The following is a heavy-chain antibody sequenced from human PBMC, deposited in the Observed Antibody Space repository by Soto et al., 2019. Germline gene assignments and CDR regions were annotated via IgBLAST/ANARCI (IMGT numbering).Heavy chain of an antibody. CDR1: GFTFSSYG. CDR2: IWYDGSNK. V-gene: IGHV3-33*01. Sequence: GGSLRLSCAASGFTFSSYGMHWVRQAPGKGLEWVAVIWYDGSNKYYADSVKGRFTISRDNSKNTLYLQMNSLRAEDTAVYYCARPGGPGLLAVAGTVYWGQGTLVTVSS. D-gene: IGHD6-19*01. J-gene: IGHJ4*02. CDR3: ARPGGPGLLAVAGTVY.